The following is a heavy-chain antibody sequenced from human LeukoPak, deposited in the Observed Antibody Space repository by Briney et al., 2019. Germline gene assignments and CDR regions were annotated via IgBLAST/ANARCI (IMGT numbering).Heavy chain of an antibody. CDR3: AREDHSNYNY. V-gene: IGHV3-9*01. J-gene: IGHJ4*02. CDR2: ISWNSGSM. CDR1: GFVFDDYA. D-gene: IGHD4-11*01. Sequence: PGGSLRLSCAASGFVFDDYAVHWVRQAPGKGLGWVSGISWNSGSMEYADSVKGRFTISRDNAKNSLYLQMNSLRAEDTAVYYCAREDHSNYNYWGQGTLVTVSS.